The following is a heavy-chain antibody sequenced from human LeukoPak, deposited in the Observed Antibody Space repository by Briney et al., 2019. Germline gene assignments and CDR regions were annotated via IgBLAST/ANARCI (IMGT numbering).Heavy chain of an antibody. CDR2: ISSSSSYI. D-gene: IGHD3-22*01. Sequence: PGGSLRLSCAASGFTFSSYSMNWVRQAPGKGLEWVSSISSSSSYIYYADSVKGRFTISRDNAKNSLYLQMNSLRAEDTAVYYCARASGYYQRFDYWGQGTLVTVSS. CDR1: GFTFSSYS. CDR3: ARASGYYQRFDY. J-gene: IGHJ4*02. V-gene: IGHV3-21*01.